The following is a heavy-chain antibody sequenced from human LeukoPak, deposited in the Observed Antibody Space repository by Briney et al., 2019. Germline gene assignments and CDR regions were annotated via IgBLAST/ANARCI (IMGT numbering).Heavy chain of an antibody. V-gene: IGHV4-4*07. CDR3: ARDKSGYYYGSGSYDWFDP. J-gene: IGHJ5*02. CDR1: GGSISSYY. Sequence: SETLTLTCTVSGGSISSYYWSWIRQPAGKGLEWIGSIYTSGSTNYNPSLKSRVNMSVDTSKNQFSLKLSSVTAADTAVYYCARDKSGYYYGSGSYDWFDPWGQGTLVAVSS. CDR2: IYTSGST. D-gene: IGHD3-10*01.